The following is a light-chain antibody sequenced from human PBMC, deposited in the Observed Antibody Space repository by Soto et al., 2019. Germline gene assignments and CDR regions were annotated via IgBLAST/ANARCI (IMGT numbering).Light chain of an antibody. CDR3: QQYESYSVT. V-gene: IGKV1-5*03. Sequence: DIQMTQSPSTLSASVGDRVTNTCRASQSISSWLAWYQQKPGKAPNLLIYKASSLESGVPSRFSGSGSGTEFTRTISILQPDDFATYYCQQYESYSVTFGQGTRLEIK. J-gene: IGKJ5*01. CDR2: KAS. CDR1: QSISSW.